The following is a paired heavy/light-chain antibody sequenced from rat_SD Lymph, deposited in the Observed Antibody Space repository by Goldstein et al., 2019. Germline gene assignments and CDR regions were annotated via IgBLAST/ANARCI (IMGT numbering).Heavy chain of an antibody. CDR3: ARPAVYYGLLLPNWFAY. J-gene: IGHJ3*01. Sequence: QVQLQQSGAELTKPGSSVKISCKASGYTFTSYDISWIKQRPGQALEWIGAINPGSGGTGYNEKFKGKATLTVDKSSSTAFMQLSSLTPEDTAVYYCARPAVYYGLLLPNWFAYWGQGTLVTVSS. CDR1: GYTFTSYD. CDR2: INPGSGGT. D-gene: IGHD1-6*01. V-gene: IGHV1-60*01.
Light chain of an antibody. CDR3: QQYYNYPNT. CDR1: EDIYNG. J-gene: IGKJ2-1*01. Sequence: DIQMTQSPASLSASLGETVTIECRASEDIYNGLAWYQQKPGKSPQLLIYNANSLHTGVPSRFSGSGSGTQYSLKINSLQSEDVASYFCQQYYNYPNTFGAGTKLELK. V-gene: IGKV12S34*01. CDR2: NAN.